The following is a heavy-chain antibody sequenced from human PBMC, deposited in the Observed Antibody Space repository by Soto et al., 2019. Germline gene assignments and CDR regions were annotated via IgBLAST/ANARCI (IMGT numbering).Heavy chain of an antibody. CDR1: GGSFSGYY. J-gene: IGHJ3*02. V-gene: IGHV4-34*01. D-gene: IGHD3-3*01. Sequence: SETLSLTCAVYGGSFSGYYWSWIRQPPGKGLEWIGEINHSGSTNYNPSLKSRVTISVDTSKNQFSLKLSSVTAADTVVYYCARGHGITIFGVVINDFDIWGQGTMVTVSS. CDR2: INHSGST. CDR3: ARGHGITIFGVVINDFDI.